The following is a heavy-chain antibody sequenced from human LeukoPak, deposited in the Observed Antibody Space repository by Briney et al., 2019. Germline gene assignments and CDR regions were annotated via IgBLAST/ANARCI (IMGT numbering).Heavy chain of an antibody. V-gene: IGHV1-24*01. CDR2: FDPEDGEI. Sequence: ASVKVSCKISGYTLTEFSMNWVRQAPGKGLEWMGGFDPEDGEIIYAQKFQGRVTMTEDTSTDTAYMELSSLRSDDTAVYYCARVGYPNWFDPWGQGTLVTVSS. J-gene: IGHJ5*02. CDR1: GYTLTEFS. CDR3: ARVGYPNWFDP. D-gene: IGHD5-18*01.